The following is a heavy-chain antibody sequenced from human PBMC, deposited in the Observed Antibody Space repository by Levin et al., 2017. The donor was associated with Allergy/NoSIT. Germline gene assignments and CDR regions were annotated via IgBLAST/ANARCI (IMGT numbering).Heavy chain of an antibody. CDR2: IIPMFGKA. D-gene: IGHD6-13*01. Sequence: KISCKAFGGTLSNNAISWVRQAPGQGLEWMGGIIPMFGKATYAQQFQGRVTITAAKSTSTAYMQLSGLRSEDTAVYFCARDGDRKGSWPYEAVEVWGQGTVVAVSS. CDR1: GGTLSNNA. V-gene: IGHV1-69*06. CDR3: ARDGDRKGSWPYEAVEV. J-gene: IGHJ3*01.